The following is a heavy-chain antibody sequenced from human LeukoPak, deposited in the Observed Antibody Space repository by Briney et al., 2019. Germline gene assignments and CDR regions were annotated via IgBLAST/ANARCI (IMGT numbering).Heavy chain of an antibody. V-gene: IGHV3-7*01. CDR2: IKQDGSER. J-gene: IGHJ4*02. CDR3: ARDLGYYVNDY. CDR1: GFTFSSYE. Sequence: GGSLRLSCAASGFTFSSYEMNWDRQAPGKGLEWVANIKQDGSERYYVDSVKGRFTISRDNAKNSLYLQMNSLRAEDTAVYYCARDLGYYVNDYWGQGTLVTVSS. D-gene: IGHD3-10*02.